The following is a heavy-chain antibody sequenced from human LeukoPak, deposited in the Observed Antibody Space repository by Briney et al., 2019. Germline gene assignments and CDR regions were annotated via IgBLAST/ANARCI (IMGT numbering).Heavy chain of an antibody. J-gene: IGHJ6*02. V-gene: IGHV3-9*01. CDR1: GFTFDDYA. CDR2: ISWNSRSI. Sequence: GASLTLSCAAYGFTFDDYAMRWVRQAPRKGREWVSGISWNSRSIGYADSVKGRFTSSIDNAKNSLYLQMNRLRTEETALYSGAYDIATVTMAYGMDVGGQGTTVTVSS. CDR3: AYDIATVTMAYGMDV. D-gene: IGHD4-17*01.